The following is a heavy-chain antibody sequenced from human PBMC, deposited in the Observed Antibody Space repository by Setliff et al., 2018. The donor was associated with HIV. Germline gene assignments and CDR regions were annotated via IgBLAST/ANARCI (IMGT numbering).Heavy chain of an antibody. D-gene: IGHD3-22*01. Sequence: GGSLRLSCAASGFTFSTYWMSWVRQAPGKGLEWVASISSRSSYIYYADSVKGRFTISRDDSKNTLYLQMNSLRVEDTAVYYCAIDFPASAFYLSSALLTNCWGQRTLVTVSS. CDR2: ISSRSSYI. J-gene: IGHJ4*02. CDR1: GFTFSTYW. V-gene: IGHV3-21*04. CDR3: AIDFPASAFYLSSALLTNC.